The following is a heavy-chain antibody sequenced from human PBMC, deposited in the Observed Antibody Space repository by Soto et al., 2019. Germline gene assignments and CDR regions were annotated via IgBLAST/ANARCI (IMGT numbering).Heavy chain of an antibody. D-gene: IGHD4-17*01. CDR1: GDSISSSPYY. CDR2: IYYREST. J-gene: IGHJ5*02. Sequence: QLQLQESGPGLVKPSETLYLTCTVSGDSISSSPYYWGWIRQPPGKGLEWIGRIYYRESTYSSPSLKSRFTISVDTSKNQISLKLSSVTAADTAVYYCARHGDYGDYGVFDPWGQGTLVTVSS. CDR3: ARHGDYGDYGVFDP. V-gene: IGHV4-39*01.